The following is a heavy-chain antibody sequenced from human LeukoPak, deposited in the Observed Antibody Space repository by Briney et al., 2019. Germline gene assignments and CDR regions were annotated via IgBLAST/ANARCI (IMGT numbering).Heavy chain of an antibody. CDR2: IWSSGTVT. Sequence: GGSLRLSCAGSGYSFSDYEMNWVRQAPGRGLEWVAYIWSSGTVTHYTGSVKDRFTISRDNGKNSLFLQMNGLRAEDTAVYYCAIERSFCEGDCSDYWGQGTLVTVSS. D-gene: IGHD2-21*01. V-gene: IGHV3-48*03. J-gene: IGHJ4*02. CDR3: AIERSFCEGDCSDY. CDR1: GYSFSDYE.